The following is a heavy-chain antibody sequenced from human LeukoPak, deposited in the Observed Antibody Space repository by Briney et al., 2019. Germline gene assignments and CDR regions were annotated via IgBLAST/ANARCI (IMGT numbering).Heavy chain of an antibody. CDR1: GFTFSSSW. CDR2: INSDGSST. J-gene: IGHJ4*02. CDR3: ARSYYDSSGYYALFDY. Sequence: PGGSLRLSCAASGFTFSSSWMHWVRQAPGKGLVWVSRINSDGSSTSYADSVKGRFTISRDNAKNTLYLQMNSLRAEDTAVYYCARSYYDSSGYYALFDYWGQGTLVTVSS. V-gene: IGHV3-74*01. D-gene: IGHD3-22*01.